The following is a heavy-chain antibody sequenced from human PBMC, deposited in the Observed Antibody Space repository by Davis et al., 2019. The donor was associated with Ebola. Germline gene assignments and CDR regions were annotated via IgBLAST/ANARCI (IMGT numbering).Heavy chain of an antibody. V-gene: IGHV4-59*08. CDR1: GDSISSHY. CDR2: IGPSGST. J-gene: IGHJ4*02. Sequence: PSETLSLTCTVSGDSISSHYWTWVRQPPGKGLEWIAYIGPSGSTNYNPSLKSRVTISVDTSKNQFSLKLSSVTAADTAVYYCARQRGPGLQKFLDYWGQGTLVTVSS. CDR3: ARQRGPGLQKFLDY. D-gene: IGHD2-8*02.